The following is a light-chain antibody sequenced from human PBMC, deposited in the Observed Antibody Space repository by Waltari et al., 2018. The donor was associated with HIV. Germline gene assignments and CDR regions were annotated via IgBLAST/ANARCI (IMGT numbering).Light chain of an antibody. V-gene: IGLV1-44*01. J-gene: IGLJ1*01. Sequence: QSMLTQPPSASRTPGPRVTLSLSGTSSNIGSTAANWSQQLPTTPPTPLSISHHQQHPVTAPKLLIYSNNQRPSGVPDRFAGSKSGTSASLAISGLQSEDEADYYCAAWDDSLTGYYVFGTGTKVTVL. CDR2: SNN. CDR1: SSNIGSTA. CDR3: AAWDDSLTGYYV.